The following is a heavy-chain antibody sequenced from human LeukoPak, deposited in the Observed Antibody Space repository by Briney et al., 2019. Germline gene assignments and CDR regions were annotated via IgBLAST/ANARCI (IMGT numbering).Heavy chain of an antibody. CDR1: GFIFSSYW. J-gene: IGHJ4*02. Sequence: GESLRLSCAASGFIFSSYWMSWVRQVPGKGLEWVANINQDGSEKYYVDSVKGRFTISRDNAKTSLYLQMNSLRAEDTAVYYCARYYYGSGTPFYWGQGTLVTVSS. CDR2: INQDGSEK. D-gene: IGHD3-10*01. V-gene: IGHV3-7*01. CDR3: ARYYYGSGTPFY.